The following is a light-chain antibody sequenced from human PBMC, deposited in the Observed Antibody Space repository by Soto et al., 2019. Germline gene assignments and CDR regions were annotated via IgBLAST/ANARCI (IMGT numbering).Light chain of an antibody. CDR1: QTISSW. CDR3: QQSKTFPLT. V-gene: IGKV1-5*01. J-gene: IGKJ4*01. CDR2: IAS. Sequence: DIQMTQSPSTLSGSVGDRVTITCRASQTISSWLAWYQQKPGKAPKVLIYIASRLQSGVPSRFSGRASGTDFSLTICNLQPEDFATYFCQQSKTFPLTFGGGTKVDIK.